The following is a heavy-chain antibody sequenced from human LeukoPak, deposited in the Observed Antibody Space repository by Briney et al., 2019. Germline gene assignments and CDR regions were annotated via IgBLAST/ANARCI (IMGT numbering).Heavy chain of an antibody. CDR1: GFTFSSYS. D-gene: IGHD6-25*01. CDR2: ISSSSSTI. CDR3: SRRLPPPRYYFDY. V-gene: IGHV3-48*01. J-gene: IGHJ4*02. Sequence: PGGSLRLSCAASGFTFSSYSMNWVRQAPGKGLEWVSYISSSSSTIYYADSVKGRFTISRDNAKNSLYLQMNSLKAEDTAVYYCSRRLPPPRYYFDYWGQGTLVTVSS.